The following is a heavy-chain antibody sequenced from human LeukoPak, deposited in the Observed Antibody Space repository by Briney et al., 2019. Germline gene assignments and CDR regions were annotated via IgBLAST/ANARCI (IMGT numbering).Heavy chain of an antibody. CDR2: ISSSSSYI. Sequence: GGSLRLSCAASGFTFSSYSMNWVRQAPGKGLEWVSSISSSSSYIYYADSVKGRFTISRDNAKNSLYLQMNSLRAEDTAVYYCARHGPYSSGWYYFDSLGQGTLVTVSS. V-gene: IGHV3-21*01. CDR3: ARHGPYSSGWYYFDS. D-gene: IGHD6-19*01. CDR1: GFTFSSYS. J-gene: IGHJ4*02.